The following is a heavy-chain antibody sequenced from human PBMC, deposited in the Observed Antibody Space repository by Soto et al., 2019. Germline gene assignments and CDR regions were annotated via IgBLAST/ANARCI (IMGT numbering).Heavy chain of an antibody. CDR2: INPSGGST. J-gene: IGHJ4*02. Sequence: ASVKVSCKASGYTFTSYYMHWVRQAPGQGLEWMGIINPSGGSTSYAQKFQGRVTMTRDTSTSTVYMELSSLRSEDTAVYYCARVRGGIAVAPARYYFDYWGQGNLVTVSS. CDR1: GYTFTSYY. D-gene: IGHD6-19*01. V-gene: IGHV1-46*01. CDR3: ARVRGGIAVAPARYYFDY.